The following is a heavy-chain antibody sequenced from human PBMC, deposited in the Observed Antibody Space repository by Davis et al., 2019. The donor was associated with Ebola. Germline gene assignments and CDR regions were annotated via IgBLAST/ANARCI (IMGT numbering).Heavy chain of an antibody. J-gene: IGHJ6*02. Sequence: GESLKISCAASGFTFSSYGMHWVRQAPGKGLEWVAVIWYDGSNKYYADSVKGRFTISRDNSKNTLYLQMNSLRAEDTAVYYCAKANKDLATYYYYGMDVWGQGTTVTVSS. V-gene: IGHV3-33*06. CDR3: AKANKDLATYYYYGMDV. D-gene: IGHD5-12*01. CDR1: GFTFSSYG. CDR2: IWYDGSNK.